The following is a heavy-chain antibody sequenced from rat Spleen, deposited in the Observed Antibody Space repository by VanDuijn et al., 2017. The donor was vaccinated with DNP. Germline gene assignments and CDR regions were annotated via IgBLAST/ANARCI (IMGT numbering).Heavy chain of an antibody. V-gene: IGHV5-31*01. J-gene: IGHJ3*01. CDR2: ITSGGGTT. Sequence: EVQLVESGGDLVQPGRSLKLSCVASGFTFSYYWMTWIRQVPGKGLEWIASITSGGGTTSYPDSVKGRFTISRDDAKNTLYLQLNSLRSEDTATYYCATGVYGGYEDWFAYWGQGTLVTVSS. CDR3: ATGVYGGYEDWFAY. CDR1: GFTFSYYW. D-gene: IGHD1-11*01.